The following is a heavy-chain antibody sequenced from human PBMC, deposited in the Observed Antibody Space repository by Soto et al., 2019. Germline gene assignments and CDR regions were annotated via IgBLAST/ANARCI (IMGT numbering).Heavy chain of an antibody. J-gene: IGHJ4*02. CDR2: IYYSGST. CDR3: ARARRRTYYDFWSGYYLVGFDY. CDR1: GGSISSYY. D-gene: IGHD3-3*01. V-gene: IGHV4-59*01. Sequence: SETLSLTCTVSGGSISSYYWSWIRQPPGKGLEWIGYIYYSGSTNYNPSLKSRVTIPVDTSKNQFSLKLSSVTAADTAVYYCARARRRTYYDFWSGYYLVGFDYWGQGTLVTVSS.